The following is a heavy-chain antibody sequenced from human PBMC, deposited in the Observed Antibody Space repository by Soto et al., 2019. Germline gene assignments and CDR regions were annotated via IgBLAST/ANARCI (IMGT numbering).Heavy chain of an antibody. V-gene: IGHV6-1*01. CDR3: ARAYYGAAGMTGSYLYYYYGMDV. CDR2: TYYRSKWYN. CDR1: GDSVSSNSAA. Sequence: PSQTLSLTCAISGDSVSSNSAAWNWIRQSPSRGLEWLGRTYYRSKWYNDYAVSVKSRITINPDTSKNQFSLQLNSVTPEDTAVYYCARAYYGAAGMTGSYLYYYYGMDVWGQGATVTVSS. J-gene: IGHJ6*02. D-gene: IGHD3-10*01.